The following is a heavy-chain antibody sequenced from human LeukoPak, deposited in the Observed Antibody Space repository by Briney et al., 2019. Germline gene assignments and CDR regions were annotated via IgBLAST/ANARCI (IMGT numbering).Heavy chain of an antibody. D-gene: IGHD6-13*01. CDR2: ISYDGSNK. V-gene: IGHV3-30-3*01. CDR3: ARVLYIAAAAPVGY. CDR1: GFTFSSYA. Sequence: GGSLRLSCAASGFTFSSYAMHWFRQAPGKGLEGVAVISYDGSNKYYADSVKGRFTISRDNSKNTLYLQMNSLRAEDTAVYYCARVLYIAAAAPVGYWGQGTLVTVSS. J-gene: IGHJ4*02.